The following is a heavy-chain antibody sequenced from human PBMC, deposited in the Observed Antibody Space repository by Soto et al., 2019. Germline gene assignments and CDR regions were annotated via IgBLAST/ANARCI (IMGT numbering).Heavy chain of an antibody. J-gene: IGHJ4*02. V-gene: IGHV3-21*01. D-gene: IGHD4-17*01. CDR2: ISSSSSYI. Sequence: GGSLRLSCAASGFTFSSYSMNWVRQAPGKGLEWVSSISSSSSYIYYADSVKGRFTISRDNAKNSLYLQMNSLRAEDTAVYYCARDHYGDSSLFDYWGQGTLVTVSS. CDR3: ARDHYGDSSLFDY. CDR1: GFTFSSYS.